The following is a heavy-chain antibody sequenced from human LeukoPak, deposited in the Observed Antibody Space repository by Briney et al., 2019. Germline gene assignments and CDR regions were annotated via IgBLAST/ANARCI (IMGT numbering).Heavy chain of an antibody. Sequence: SETLSLTCTVSGGSISSSSYYWGWIRQPPGKGLEWIGSIYYSGSTYYNPSLKSRVTISVDTSKNQFSLKLSSVTAADTAVYYCARQDCGSSTSCPDKIRPKKYFDYWGQGTLVTVSS. CDR3: ARQDCGSSTSCPDKIRPKKYFDY. V-gene: IGHV4-39*01. J-gene: IGHJ4*02. CDR2: IYYSGST. CDR1: GGSISSSSYY. D-gene: IGHD2-2*01.